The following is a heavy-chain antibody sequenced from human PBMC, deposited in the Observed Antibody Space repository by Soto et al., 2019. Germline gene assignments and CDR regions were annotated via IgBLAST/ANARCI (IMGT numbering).Heavy chain of an antibody. J-gene: IGHJ6*02. CDR2: IIPILGET. CDR3: ARGLGGRMDD. CDR1: GTIFSSYT. Sequence: QVQLVQSGAVVKKPGSSVRVSSKASGTIFSSYTISWVRQAPGQGLEWMGRIIPILGETNSAQKFQGRVTLTADKSTNTAYMELNSLRLEDTALYYCARGLGGRMDDWGQGTTVTVSS. V-gene: IGHV1-69*08. D-gene: IGHD3-16*01.